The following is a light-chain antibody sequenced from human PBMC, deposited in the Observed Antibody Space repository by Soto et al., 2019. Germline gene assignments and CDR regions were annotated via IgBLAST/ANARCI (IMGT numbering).Light chain of an antibody. J-gene: IGKJ3*01. Sequence: EMVLTQSQATMSLSPGERATLCCRASQSVSSYLAWYQQKPGQAPRLLIYDASNMATGIPARFSGSGSGTDFTLTISLLEPEDFAVYYCQQRSNWFTFGPGTKVDIK. CDR1: QSVSSY. CDR2: DAS. CDR3: QQRSNWFT. V-gene: IGKV3-11*01.